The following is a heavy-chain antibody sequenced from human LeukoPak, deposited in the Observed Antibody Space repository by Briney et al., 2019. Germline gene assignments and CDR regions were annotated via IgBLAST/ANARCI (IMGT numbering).Heavy chain of an antibody. D-gene: IGHD5-18*01. CDR1: GYTFTGYY. J-gene: IGHJ4*02. CDR2: INPNSGGT. V-gene: IGHV1-2*02. CDR3: ARETVLPAMVSYFDY. Sequence: VASVKVPCKASGYTFTGYYMHWVRQARGQGLEWMGWINPNSGGTNYAQKFQGRVTMTRDTSISTAYMELSRLRSDDTAVYYCARETVLPAMVSYFDYWGQGTLVTVSS.